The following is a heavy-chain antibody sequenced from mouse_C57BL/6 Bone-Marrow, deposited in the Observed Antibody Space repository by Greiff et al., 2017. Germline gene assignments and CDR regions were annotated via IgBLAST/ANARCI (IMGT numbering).Heavy chain of an antibody. CDR3: ARGRSLYAMDY. CDR2: INPSSGYT. J-gene: IGHJ4*01. Sequence: QVQLQQSGAELAKPGASVKLSCKASGYTFTSYWMHWVKQRPGQGLEWIGYINPSSGYTKYNQKFKDKATLTVDKSSSTAYMQLSSLSYEDSAVYYCARGRSLYAMDYWGQGTSVTVSS. D-gene: IGHD1-1*01. CDR1: GYTFTSYW. V-gene: IGHV1-7*01.